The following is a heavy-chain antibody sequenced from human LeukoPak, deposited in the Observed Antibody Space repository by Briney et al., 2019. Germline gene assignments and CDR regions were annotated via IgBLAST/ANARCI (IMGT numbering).Heavy chain of an antibody. D-gene: IGHD4-23*01. Sequence: ASVKVSCKASGYTFSSYGLTWVRQAPGQGLEWMGWISAYNGNTNYAQNLQGRVTMTTDTSTSTAYMELRSLKSDDTAVYYCARTMVVTPGWFDPWGQGTLVTVSS. CDR3: ARTMVVTPGWFDP. V-gene: IGHV1-18*01. CDR1: GYTFSSYG. CDR2: ISAYNGNT. J-gene: IGHJ5*02.